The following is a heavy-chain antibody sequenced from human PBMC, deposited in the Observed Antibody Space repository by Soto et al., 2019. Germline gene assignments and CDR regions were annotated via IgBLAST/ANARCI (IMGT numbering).Heavy chain of an antibody. CDR3: ARYNTGHSDY. J-gene: IGHJ4*02. Sequence: GGSLRLSCAASGFTFSSYGMHWVRQAPGKGLGWVAVIWYHGNSMYYADSVKGRFTISRDNSKNTLYLQMNNLRAEDTAVYYCARYNTGHSDYWGQGTLVTVSS. CDR1: GFTFSSYG. D-gene: IGHD1-20*01. CDR2: IWYHGNSM. V-gene: IGHV3-33*01.